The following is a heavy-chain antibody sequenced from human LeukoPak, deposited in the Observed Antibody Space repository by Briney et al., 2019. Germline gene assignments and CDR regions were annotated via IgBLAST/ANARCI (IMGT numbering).Heavy chain of an antibody. Sequence: PGRSLRLSCAASGFTFRSYGMHWVRQAPGKGLEWIGHIKSNTAGGTTDYAAPVKGRVTISRDDSKKTLFLQMNSLKTEDTAVYYCSTEYYGSANFNYWGQGTLVTVSS. D-gene: IGHD3-10*01. CDR3: STEYYGSANFNY. CDR1: GFTFRSYG. J-gene: IGHJ4*02. CDR2: IKSNTAGGTT. V-gene: IGHV3-15*05.